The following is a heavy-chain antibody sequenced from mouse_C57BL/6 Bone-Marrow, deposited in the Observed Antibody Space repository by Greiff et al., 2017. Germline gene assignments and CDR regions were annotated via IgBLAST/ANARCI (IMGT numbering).Heavy chain of an antibody. CDR1: GYTFTSYW. CDR3: ARRKLGRGYYFDY. CDR2: IHPNSGST. Sequence: VQLQQPGAELVKPGASVQLSCKASGYTFTSYWMHWVKQRPGQGLEWIGMIHPNSGSTNYNEKFKSKATLTVDKSSSTAYMQLSSLTSEDSAVYYCARRKLGRGYYFDYWGQGTTLTVSS. D-gene: IGHD4-1*01. J-gene: IGHJ2*01. V-gene: IGHV1-64*01.